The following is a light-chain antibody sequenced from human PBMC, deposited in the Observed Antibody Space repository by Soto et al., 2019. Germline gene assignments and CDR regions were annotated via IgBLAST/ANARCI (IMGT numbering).Light chain of an antibody. CDR3: QQSNNWPPLT. J-gene: IGKJ4*01. CDR1: QSVSTN. CDR2: GAS. Sequence: EIVMTQSPATLSVSPGERATLSCRASQSVSTNLAWYQQKPGQAPRLLIYGASTRATGIPARFSGSGSGTEFTLTISSLQSEDFAIYYCQQSNNWPPLTFGGGTKVE. V-gene: IGKV3-15*01.